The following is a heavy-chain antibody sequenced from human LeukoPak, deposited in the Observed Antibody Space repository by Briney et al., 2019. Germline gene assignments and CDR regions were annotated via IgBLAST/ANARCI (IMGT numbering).Heavy chain of an antibody. J-gene: IGHJ4*02. CDR2: ISGSGGST. CDR3: AKTLSYSSGWVY. CDR1: GGSISSGGYY. Sequence: ETLSLTCTVSGGSISSGGYYWSWVRQAPGKGLEWVTGISGSGGSTYYADSVKGRFIISRDNSKSTLYMQMNSLRVEDTAVYYCAKTLSYSSGWVYWGQGTLVTVSS. D-gene: IGHD6-19*01. V-gene: IGHV3-23*01.